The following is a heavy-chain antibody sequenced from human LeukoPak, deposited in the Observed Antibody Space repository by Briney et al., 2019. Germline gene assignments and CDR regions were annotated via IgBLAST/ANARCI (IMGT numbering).Heavy chain of an antibody. CDR1: GGSISSYY. V-gene: IGHV4-4*07. CDR3: ARVGGSNDYGDYVFYWFDP. CDR2: IYTSGST. J-gene: IGHJ5*02. Sequence: SETLSLTCTVSGGSISSYYWSWIRQPAGKGLEWIGRIYTSGSTNYNPSLKSRVTMSVDTSKNQFSLKLSSVTAADTAVYYCARVGGSNDYGDYVFYWFDPWGQGTLVTVSS. D-gene: IGHD4-17*01.